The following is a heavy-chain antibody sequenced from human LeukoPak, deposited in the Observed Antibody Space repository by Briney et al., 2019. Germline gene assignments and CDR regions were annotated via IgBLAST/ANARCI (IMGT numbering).Heavy chain of an antibody. V-gene: IGHV3-23*01. CDR2: ISGSGGST. CDR3: AKDRGVVVPAARGGFDY. CDR1: GFTFSDYY. Sequence: SGGSLRLSCAASGFTFSDYYMSWIRQAPGKGLEWVSAISGSGGSTYYADSVKGRFTISRDNSKNTLYLQMNSLRAEDTAVYYCAKDRGVVVPAARGGFDYWGQGTLVTVSS. J-gene: IGHJ4*02. D-gene: IGHD2-2*01.